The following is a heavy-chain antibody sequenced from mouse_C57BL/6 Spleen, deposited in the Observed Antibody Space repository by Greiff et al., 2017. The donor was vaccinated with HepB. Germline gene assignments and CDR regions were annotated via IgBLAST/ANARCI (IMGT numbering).Heavy chain of an antibody. CDR3: AREGVITTAPYAMDD. CDR2: IHPNSGST. V-gene: IGHV1-64*01. J-gene: IGHJ4*01. D-gene: IGHD1-1*01. CDR1: GYTFTSYW. Sequence: QVHVKHPGAELVKPGASVKLSCKASGYTFTSYWMHWVKQRPGQGLEWIGMIHPNSGSTNYNEKFKSKATLTVDKSSSTAYMQLSSLTSEDSAVYYCAREGVITTAPYAMDDWGQGTSVTVSS.